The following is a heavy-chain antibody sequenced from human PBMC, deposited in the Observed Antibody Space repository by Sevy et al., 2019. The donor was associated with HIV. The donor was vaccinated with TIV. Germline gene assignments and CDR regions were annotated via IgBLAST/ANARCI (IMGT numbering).Heavy chain of an antibody. D-gene: IGHD5-12*01. CDR1: GFTFSSAW. V-gene: IGHV3-15*01. CDR2: IKSEFDGGAI. CDR3: ITDPASRGYDEEVINYFFYGMDV. Sequence: GGSLRLSCTASGFTFSSAWMSWVRQAPGKGLEWVGRIKSEFDGGAIDYAAPVKGRFTISREDSKNTVYLQMYSLKTEDTAVYYCITDPASRGYDEEVINYFFYGMDVWGQGTTVTVSS. J-gene: IGHJ6*02.